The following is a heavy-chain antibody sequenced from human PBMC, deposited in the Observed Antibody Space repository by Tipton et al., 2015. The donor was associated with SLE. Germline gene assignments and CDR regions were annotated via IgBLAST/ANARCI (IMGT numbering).Heavy chain of an antibody. Sequence: SLRLSCAASGFTFSSYGMHWVRQAPGKGLEWVAVIWYDGSNKYYADSVKGRFTISRDNSKNTLYLQMNSVRAEDTAVYYCAGSTSCYRCYYYYYYMDVWGKGTTVTVSS. CDR1: GFTFSSYG. D-gene: IGHD2-2*01. V-gene: IGHV3-33*01. CDR2: IWYDGSNK. CDR3: AGSTSCYRCYYYYYYMDV. J-gene: IGHJ6*03.